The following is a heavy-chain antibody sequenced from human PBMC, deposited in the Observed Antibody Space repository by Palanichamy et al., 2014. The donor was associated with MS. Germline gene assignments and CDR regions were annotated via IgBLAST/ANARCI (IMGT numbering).Heavy chain of an antibody. V-gene: IGHV3-23*01. CDR1: GFTFSSYA. D-gene: IGHD1-26*01. CDR2: INSSGGRT. J-gene: IGHJ4*02. CDR3: AKDLIVGPTGPQYFDY. Sequence: EVQLVGVVGEALVQPGGSLRLSCAASGFTFSSYAMSWVRQAPEKGLQWVSGINSSGGRTYYADSVKGRFTISRDNSKNTVYLQMNSLRAEDTAVYYCAKDLIVGPTGPQYFDYWGQGILVTVSS.